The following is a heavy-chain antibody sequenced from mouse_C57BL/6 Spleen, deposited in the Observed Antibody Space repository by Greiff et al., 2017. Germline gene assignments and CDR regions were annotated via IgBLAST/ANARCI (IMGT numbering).Heavy chain of an antibody. CDR2: IYPGDGDT. CDR3: ARSGLWYAMYD. CDR1: GYTFSSYW. V-gene: IGHV1-80*01. J-gene: IGHJ4*01. Sequence: VQLQQSGAELVKPGASVKISCKASGYTFSSYWMNWVKQRPGKGLEWIGQIYPGDGDTDYNGKFKGKATLTADTSSSTAYMQLSSLTSEDSAVYFCARSGLWYAMYDWGQGASVTVSS. D-gene: IGHD3-1*01.